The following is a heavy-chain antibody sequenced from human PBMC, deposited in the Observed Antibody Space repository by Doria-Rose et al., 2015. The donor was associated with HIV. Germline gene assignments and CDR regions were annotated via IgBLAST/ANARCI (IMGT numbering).Heavy chain of an antibody. CDR3: ARIKSSRWYHKYYFDF. J-gene: IGHJ4*02. V-gene: IGHV2-26*01. CDR1: GVSLSSPGMG. Sequence: QVTLKESGPVLVKPTETLTLTCTVSGVSLSSPGMGVSWIRQPPGKALEWLANIFSDDERSYKTSLKSRLTISRGTSKGQVVLTMTDMDPVDTATYYCARIKSSRWYHKYYFDFWGQGTLVIVS. CDR2: IFSDDER. D-gene: IGHD6-13*01.